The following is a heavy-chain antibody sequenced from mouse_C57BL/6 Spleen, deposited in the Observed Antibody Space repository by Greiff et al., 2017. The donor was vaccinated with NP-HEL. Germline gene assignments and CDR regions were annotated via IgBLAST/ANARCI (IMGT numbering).Heavy chain of an antibody. J-gene: IGHJ3*01. CDR1: GYTFTSYW. CDR2: IHPNSGST. D-gene: IGHD2-3*01. Sequence: VQLQQPGAELVKPGASVKLSCKASGYTFTSYWMHWVKQRPGQGLEWIGMIHPNSGSTNYNEKFKSKATLTVDKSSSTAYMQLSSLTSEDSAVYYCARQDGTGAYWGQGTLVTVSA. V-gene: IGHV1-64*01. CDR3: ARQDGTGAY.